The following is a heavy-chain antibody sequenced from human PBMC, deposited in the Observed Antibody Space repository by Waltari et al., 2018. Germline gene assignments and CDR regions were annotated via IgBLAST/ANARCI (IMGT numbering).Heavy chain of an antibody. CDR1: GGAFSSYA. CDR3: ARGRWLQPEEMIDI. CDR2: IIPIFGTA. Sequence: QVQLVQSGAEVKKHGSPVKVSCKASGGAFSSYAISWVRQAPGQGLEWMGRIIPIFGTANYAQKFQGRVTITADKSTSTAYMELSSLRSEDTAVYYCARGRWLQPEEMIDIWGQGTMVTVSS. V-gene: IGHV1-69*13. D-gene: IGHD1-1*01. J-gene: IGHJ3*02.